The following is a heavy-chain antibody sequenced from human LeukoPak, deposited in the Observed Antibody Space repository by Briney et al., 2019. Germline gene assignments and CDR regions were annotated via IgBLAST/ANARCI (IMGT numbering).Heavy chain of an antibody. J-gene: IGHJ4*02. Sequence: PGGSLRLSCAAFGFTLSGHYMDWVRQAPGKGLEWVGRARNKANSYSTEYAASVKVRFTISRDDSENSLWLQMNSLKTEDTAVYYCTRTMGGGYSPFDYWGQGTLVTVSS. CDR2: ARNKANSYST. CDR3: TRTMGGGYSPFDY. V-gene: IGHV3-72*01. D-gene: IGHD1-26*01. CDR1: GFTLSGHY.